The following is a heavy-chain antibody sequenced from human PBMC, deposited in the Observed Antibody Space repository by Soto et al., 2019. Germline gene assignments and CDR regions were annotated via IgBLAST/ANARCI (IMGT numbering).Heavy chain of an antibody. CDR2: ISSNGVGT. D-gene: IGHD6-6*01. Sequence: PGGSLRLSCAASGFTLSGYAMDWVRQAPGKGLEYVSGISSNGVGTYYANSVQGRFTISRDNSKNTVYLQMGSLRHEEMAVYYCARRARPDFYYMDVWGKGTTVTVSS. CDR3: ARRARPDFYYMDV. V-gene: IGHV3-64*01. CDR1: GFTLSGYA. J-gene: IGHJ6*03.